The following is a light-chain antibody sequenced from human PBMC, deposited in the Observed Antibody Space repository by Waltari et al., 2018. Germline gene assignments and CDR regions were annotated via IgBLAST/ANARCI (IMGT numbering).Light chain of an antibody. V-gene: IGLV2-14*01. CDR2: EVS. CDR3: SSYTTSSAPGV. J-gene: IGLJ1*01. Sequence: QSALTQPASVSGSPGQSITISCSGTDSDVGAYDFVSWYQQHPGKAPHLILYEVSNRPPGFFYLFSASKSGNTASLTISGLQAEDEADYYCSSYTTSSAPGVFGTGTRVTVL. CDR1: DSDVGAYDF.